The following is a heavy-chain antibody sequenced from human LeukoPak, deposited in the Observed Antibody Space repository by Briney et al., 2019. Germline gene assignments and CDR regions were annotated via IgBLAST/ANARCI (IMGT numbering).Heavy chain of an antibody. CDR2: ISSSGTYI. V-gene: IGHV3-21*01. CDR1: GFTFSSYA. D-gene: IGHD3-22*01. CDR3: ARGVGNYRYYFDY. Sequence: VGSLRLSCAASGFTFSSYAMNWVRQAPGKGLEWVLSISSSGTYIYYADLVEGRFTISRDNAKNSLYLQMNSLRAEDTAVYFCARGVGNYRYYFDYWGQGTLVTVSS. J-gene: IGHJ4*02.